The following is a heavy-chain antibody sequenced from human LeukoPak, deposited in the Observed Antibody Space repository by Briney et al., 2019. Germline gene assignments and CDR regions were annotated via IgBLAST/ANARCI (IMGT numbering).Heavy chain of an antibody. V-gene: IGHV3-23*01. CDR2: IGSASGTK. CDR3: ARDYCSSTSCLFDY. CDR1: GFTFSYYP. Sequence: GGSLRLSCVASGFTFSYYPLSWVRQAPGKGLEWVAAIGSASGTKYYADSVKGRFAISRDDSKSTLYLQMNSLRAEDTAVYYCARDYCSSTSCLFDYWGQGTLVTVSS. J-gene: IGHJ4*02. D-gene: IGHD2-2*01.